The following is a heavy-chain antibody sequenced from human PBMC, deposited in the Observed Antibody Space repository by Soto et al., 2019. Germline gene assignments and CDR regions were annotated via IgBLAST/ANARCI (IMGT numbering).Heavy chain of an antibody. CDR2: IYYSGST. Sequence: PSETLSLTCTVPGGSISSSSYYWGWIRQPPGKGLEWIGSIYYSGSTYYNPSLKSRVTISVDTSKNQFSLKLSSVTAADTAVYYCARHWSYGSGSSDDYWGQGTLVTVSS. CDR3: ARHWSYGSGSSDDY. V-gene: IGHV4-39*01. J-gene: IGHJ4*02. D-gene: IGHD3-10*01. CDR1: GGSISSSSYY.